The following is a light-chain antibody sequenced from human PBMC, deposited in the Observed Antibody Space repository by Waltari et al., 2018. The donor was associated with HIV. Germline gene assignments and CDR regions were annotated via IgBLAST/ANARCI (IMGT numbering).Light chain of an antibody. Sequence: ENVLTQSPGTLSLSPGERATISCRASQSVISNYFAWYQQKPGQPPRLLIYGASARATGIPDRFSGSGSGTDFTLTISRLEPEDSAVYYCQQYVSSPTFGQGTKVEIK. CDR2: GAS. V-gene: IGKV3-20*01. CDR3: QQYVSSPT. CDR1: QSVISNY. J-gene: IGKJ1*01.